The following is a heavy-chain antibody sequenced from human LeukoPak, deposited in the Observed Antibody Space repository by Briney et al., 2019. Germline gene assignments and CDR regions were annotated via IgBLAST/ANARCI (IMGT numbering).Heavy chain of an antibody. CDR3: AKDFTYYRLTPISCFHY. Sequence: GGSLRLSCAPSGFTFSSDAMSRVHHAPGKGLECGSAISGSGGSTYYADSFKRRFTIAQDHSKHTLYLHMNSLNADDTPVYCCAKDFTYYRLTPISCFHYWGQGTLVTVSS. V-gene: IGHV3-23*01. J-gene: IGHJ4*02. CDR2: ISGSGGST. D-gene: IGHD3-10*01. CDR1: GFTFSSDA.